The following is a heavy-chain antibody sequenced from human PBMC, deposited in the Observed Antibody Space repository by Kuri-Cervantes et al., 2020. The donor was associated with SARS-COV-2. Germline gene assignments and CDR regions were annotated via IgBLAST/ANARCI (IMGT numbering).Heavy chain of an antibody. J-gene: IGHJ4*02. D-gene: IGHD6-6*01. V-gene: IGHV3-30*03. CDR2: ISYDGSNK. Sequence: GGSLRLSCAASGFTFSSYGMHWARQAPGKRLEWVAVISYDGSNKYYADSVKGRFTISRDNSKNTLYLQMNSLRAEDTAVYYCARGRAARYFDYWGQGTLVTVSS. CDR3: ARGRAARYFDY. CDR1: GFTFSSYG.